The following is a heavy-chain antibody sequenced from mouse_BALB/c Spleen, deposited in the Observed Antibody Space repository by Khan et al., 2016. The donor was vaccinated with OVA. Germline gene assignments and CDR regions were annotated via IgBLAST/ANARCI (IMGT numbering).Heavy chain of an antibody. J-gene: IGHJ3*01. V-gene: IGHV1-18*01. CDR2: INTNNGGT. Sequence: VRLQQSGPELVKPGASVKIPCKASGYTFTDYNMDWVKQSHGKSLEWIGDINTNNGGTIYKQNFTGKATLTVDKSSSTAYMELRSLTSEDTAVYYCAREWASWFAYWGQGTLVTVSA. CDR3: AREWASWFAY. CDR1: GYTFTDYN.